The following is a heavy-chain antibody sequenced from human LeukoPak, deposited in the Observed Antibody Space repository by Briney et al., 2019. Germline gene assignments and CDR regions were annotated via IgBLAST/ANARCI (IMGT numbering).Heavy chain of an antibody. CDR2: IWYDGSNK. J-gene: IGHJ4*02. CDR1: GFTFSSYA. V-gene: IGHV3-33*01. D-gene: IGHD6-19*01. Sequence: GRSLRLSCAASGFTFSSYAMHSVRQAPGKGLEWVAVIWYDGSNKYYADSVKGRFTISRDNSKNTLYLQMNSLRAEDTAVYYCARDQTEWLEMGSFDYWGQGTLVTVSS. CDR3: ARDQTEWLEMGSFDY.